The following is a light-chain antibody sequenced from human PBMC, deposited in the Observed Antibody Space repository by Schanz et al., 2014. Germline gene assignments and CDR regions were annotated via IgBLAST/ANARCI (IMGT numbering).Light chain of an antibody. J-gene: IGKJ4*01. CDR3: QQYGSSPPLT. Sequence: IVLTQSPATLTLSPGERATLSCRASDNLGTLLAWYQQKPGQPPRLLIYDASRRATGIPDRFSGSGSGTDFTLTISRLEPEDFAVYYCQQYGSSPPLTFGGGTKVEIK. V-gene: IGKV3-20*01. CDR1: DNLGTL. CDR2: DAS.